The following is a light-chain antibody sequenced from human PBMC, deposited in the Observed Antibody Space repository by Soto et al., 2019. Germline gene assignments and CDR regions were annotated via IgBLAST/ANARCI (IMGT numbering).Light chain of an antibody. Sequence: DIQMTQSPSTLSASVGDRVTITCRASQSISSWLAWYQQKPGKAPNLLIYRASTLESGVPSRFSGSGSGTEFTLTISSLQPDDSATYYCQQYNDYLTFGKGTKVEIK. CDR1: QSISSW. V-gene: IGKV1-5*03. CDR2: RAS. J-gene: IGKJ1*01. CDR3: QQYNDYLT.